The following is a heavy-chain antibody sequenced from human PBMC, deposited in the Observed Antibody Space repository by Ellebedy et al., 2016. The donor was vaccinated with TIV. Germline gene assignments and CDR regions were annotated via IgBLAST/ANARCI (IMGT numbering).Heavy chain of an antibody. J-gene: IGHJ4*02. D-gene: IGHD3-22*01. Sequence: GGSLRLSCAASGFTFGSFAMHWVRQAPGKGLEWLSVISGDGSSAYLADSVKGRFTLTRDNSKKTLYLPMNRLRTEDTAVYFCAKGSSSGFNYDRVGFEYWGQGTLVTVSS. CDR3: AKGSSSGFNYDRVGFEY. V-gene: IGHV3-23*01. CDR1: GFTFGSFA. CDR2: ISGDGSSA.